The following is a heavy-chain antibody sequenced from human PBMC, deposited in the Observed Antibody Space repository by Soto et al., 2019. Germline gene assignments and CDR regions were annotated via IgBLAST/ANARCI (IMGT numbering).Heavy chain of an antibody. CDR1: GGTFSSYA. Sequence: QVQLVQSGAEVKKPGSSVKVSCKASGGTFSSYAISWVRQAPGQGLEWMGGIILIFGTANYAQKFQGRVTITADESTSTAYMELSSLRSEDTAVYYCASTVTTIGYSYYYGMDVWGQGTTVTVSS. CDR2: IILIFGTA. J-gene: IGHJ6*02. D-gene: IGHD4-17*01. V-gene: IGHV1-69*12. CDR3: ASTVTTIGYSYYYGMDV.